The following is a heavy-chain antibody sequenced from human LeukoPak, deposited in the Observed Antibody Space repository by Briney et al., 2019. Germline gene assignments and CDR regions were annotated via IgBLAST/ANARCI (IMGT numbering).Heavy chain of an antibody. CDR3: ARELDCSSTSCYTPHFDY. D-gene: IGHD2-2*02. Sequence: SVTVSCKASGGTFSSYAISWVRQAPGQGLEWMGGIIPIFGTADYAQKFQGRVTITTDESTSTAYMELSSLRSEDTAVYYCARELDCSSTSCYTPHFDYWGQGTLVTVSS. J-gene: IGHJ4*02. CDR1: GGTFSSYA. CDR2: IIPIFGTA. V-gene: IGHV1-69*05.